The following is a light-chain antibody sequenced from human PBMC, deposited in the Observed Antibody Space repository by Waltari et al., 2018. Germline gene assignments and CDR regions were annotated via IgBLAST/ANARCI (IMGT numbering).Light chain of an antibody. CDR1: SSEVGRYHL. Sequence: QSALTQPASVSGSPGQSITISCTGTSSEVGRYHLVAWYQQHPGKAPKLMLYEGSKRPSGVSTRFSGSKSGNTASLTISGLQAEDEADYYCCSYAGSSTWVFGGGTKLTVL. J-gene: IGLJ3*02. CDR3: CSYAGSSTWV. CDR2: EGS. V-gene: IGLV2-23*01.